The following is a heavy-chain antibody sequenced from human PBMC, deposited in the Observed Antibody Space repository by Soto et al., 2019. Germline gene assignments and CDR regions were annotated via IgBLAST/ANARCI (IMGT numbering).Heavy chain of an antibody. D-gene: IGHD3-16*01. CDR2: VSGTSGDT. CDR1: GFTFSHYA. V-gene: IGHV3-23*01. Sequence: EVQLLESGGGLVQPGGSLRLSCAASGFTFSHYAMSWVRQAPGKGLEWVSAVSGTSGDTYYAGSVRGRFTVSRDNSKNTLSLQMNSLSVEDTAKYYCARSLITFRGVVRQTPLFDLCGQGALVTVSS. J-gene: IGHJ4*02. CDR3: ARSLITFRGVVRQTPLFDL.